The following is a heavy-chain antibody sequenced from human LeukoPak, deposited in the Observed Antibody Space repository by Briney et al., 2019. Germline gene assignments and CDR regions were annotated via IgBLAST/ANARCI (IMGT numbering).Heavy chain of an antibody. J-gene: IGHJ5*02. CDR1: GGSISSGSYS. CDR2: IDYSGGI. D-gene: IGHD3-9*01. CDR3: ARRGGDDILTGYHVESWFDP. V-gene: IGHV4-39*01. Sequence: PSETLSLTCSVSGGSISSGSYSWVWIRQPPGKGLEWIGTIDYSGGISYKLSLRSRVTISVDTPKNQFSLKVTSVTAADTAVYYCARRGGDDILTGYHVESWFDPWGQGTLITVSS.